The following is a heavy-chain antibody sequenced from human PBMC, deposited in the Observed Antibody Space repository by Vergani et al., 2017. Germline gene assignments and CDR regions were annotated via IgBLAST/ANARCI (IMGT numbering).Heavy chain of an antibody. J-gene: IGHJ2*01. V-gene: IGHV4-31*03. CDR2: IFYTGSP. CDR1: GGDISSGSYY. Sequence: QVQLQESGPGLVKPSQTLSLTCTVSGGDISSGSYYWSWIRQHPGKGLEWIAYIFYTGSPYYNPSLRNRLTISLDTSKNQFSLKMTSVTDADTAVYYCARKEGNFLSTSSTFDLWGRGTLVTVSS. D-gene: IGHD2-2*01. CDR3: ARKEGNFLSTSSTFDL.